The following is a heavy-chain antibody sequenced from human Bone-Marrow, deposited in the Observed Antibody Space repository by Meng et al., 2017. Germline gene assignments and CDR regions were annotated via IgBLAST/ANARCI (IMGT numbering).Heavy chain of an antibody. Sequence: GGSLRLSCAASGFTFSSYAMHWVRQAPGKGLEWVAVISYDGSNKYYADSVKGRFTISRDNSKNTLYLQMNSLRAEDTAVHYCARVGYYDSSGYYYYGMDVWGQGTTVTVSS. V-gene: IGHV3-30*04. CDR1: GFTFSSYA. CDR3: ARVGYYDSSGYYYYGMDV. CDR2: ISYDGSNK. D-gene: IGHD3-22*01. J-gene: IGHJ6*02.